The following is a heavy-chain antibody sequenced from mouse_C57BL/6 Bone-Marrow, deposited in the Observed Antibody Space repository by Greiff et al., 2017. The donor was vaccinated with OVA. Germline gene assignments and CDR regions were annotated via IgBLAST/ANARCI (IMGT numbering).Heavy chain of an antibody. V-gene: IGHV1-26*01. D-gene: IGHD1-1*01. CDR2: INPNNGGT. CDR1: GYTFTDYY. Sequence: EVQLQQSGPELVKPGASVKISCKASGYTFTDYYMNWVKQSHGKSLEWIGDINPNNGGTSYNQKFKGKATLTVDKSSSTAYMELRSLTSEDSAVYYCARSRHYYGSSPWFAYWGQGTLVTVSA. J-gene: IGHJ3*01. CDR3: ARSRHYYGSSPWFAY.